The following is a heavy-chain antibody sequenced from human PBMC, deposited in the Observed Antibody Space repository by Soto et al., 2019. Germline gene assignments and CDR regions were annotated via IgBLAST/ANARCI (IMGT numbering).Heavy chain of an antibody. J-gene: IGHJ4*02. V-gene: IGHV2-5*02. Sequence: QITLKESGPTLVKPTQTLTLTCTFSGFSLSTSGVGVGWIRQPPGKALEWLALIYWDDDKRYSPSLKSRLTITKDTSKNQVVLTMTNMDPVDTATYYCAHLNYYDSSGYPDFDYWGQGTLVTVSS. CDR3: AHLNYYDSSGYPDFDY. CDR1: GFSLSTSGVG. CDR2: IYWDDDK. D-gene: IGHD3-22*01.